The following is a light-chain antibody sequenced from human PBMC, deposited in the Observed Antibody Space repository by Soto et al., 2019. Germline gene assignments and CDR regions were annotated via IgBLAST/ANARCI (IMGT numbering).Light chain of an antibody. CDR1: QSVDTR. J-gene: IGKJ2*01. V-gene: IGKV3-15*01. CDR2: SSS. Sequence: EIVMTQSPATLSVSPGERATLSCRASQSVDTRVAWYQHKPGQPPRLLIYSSSTRATGIPVRFSGSGSGTEFILTISRLQSEDSASYYCQQYHDWPPYTFGQGTKLELK. CDR3: QQYHDWPPYT.